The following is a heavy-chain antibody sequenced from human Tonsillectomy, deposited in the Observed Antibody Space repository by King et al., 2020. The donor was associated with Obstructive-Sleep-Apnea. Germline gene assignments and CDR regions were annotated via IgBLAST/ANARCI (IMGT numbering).Heavy chain of an antibody. D-gene: IGHD6-19*01. CDR3: ARVGYSSGWFGGSYGMDV. J-gene: IGHJ6*02. Sequence: QLVQSGGGLVKPGGSLSLSCAASGFTFSSCSINWVRQAPGKGLEWVSAISSPGSYIYYADSVKGRFTISRDNAKNSLYLQMISLRAEETAVYYCARVGYSSGWFGGSYGMDVWGQGTTVTVSS. V-gene: IGHV3-21*01. CDR2: ISSPGSYI. CDR1: GFTFSSCS.